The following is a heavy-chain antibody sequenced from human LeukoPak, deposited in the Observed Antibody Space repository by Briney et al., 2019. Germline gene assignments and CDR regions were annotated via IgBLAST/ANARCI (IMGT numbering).Heavy chain of an antibody. CDR1: GYTFTDYY. V-gene: IGHV1-2*02. D-gene: IGHD3/OR15-3a*01. J-gene: IGHJ4*02. Sequence: ASLKVSCKTSGYTFTDYYMHWVRQAPGQGLEWMGWINPNSGGTNYAQKFYARVTMTRDTSISTAYMELSSLRSEDTAVYYCATGGRGLVTQIENDYWGQGTLVTVSS. CDR2: INPNSGGT. CDR3: ATGGRGLVTQIENDY.